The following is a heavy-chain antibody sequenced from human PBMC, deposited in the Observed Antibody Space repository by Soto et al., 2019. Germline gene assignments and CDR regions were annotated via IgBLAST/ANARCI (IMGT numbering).Heavy chain of an antibody. J-gene: IGHJ5*02. CDR2: INAGEGFT. Sequence: QVHLVQSGAEVKHPGASVRVSCKASGITYSTYAIHWARQAPGQGLEWMGWINAGEGFTRYSQDFQGRVTLTTVTSASTTYMDLSKLTFEDTGIYYCARAISGYVTWGQGTQVTVSS. CDR1: GITYSTYA. D-gene: IGHD6-25*01. V-gene: IGHV1-3*01. CDR3: ARAISGYVT.